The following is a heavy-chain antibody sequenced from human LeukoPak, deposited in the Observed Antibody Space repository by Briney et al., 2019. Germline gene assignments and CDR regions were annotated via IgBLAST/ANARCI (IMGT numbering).Heavy chain of an antibody. J-gene: IGHJ4*02. D-gene: IGHD3-10*01. V-gene: IGHV4-34*01. CDR1: GGSFSGYY. CDR3: ARSAHYYGSGSYYVY. Sequence: SETLSLTCAVYGGSFSGYYWSWIRQPPGKGLEWIGEINHSGSTNYNPSLKSRVTISVDTSKNQFSLKLSSVTAADTAVYYCARSAHYYGSGSYYVYWGQGTLVTVSS. CDR2: INHSGST.